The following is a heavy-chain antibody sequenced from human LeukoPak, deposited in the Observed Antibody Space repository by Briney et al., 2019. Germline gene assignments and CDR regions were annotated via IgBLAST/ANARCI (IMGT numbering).Heavy chain of an antibody. Sequence: PSETLSLTCTVSGGSISSTNNYWAWIRQPPGKGLEWIGSISYSGSTNYNPSLKSRVTISVDTSKNQFSLKLSSVTAADTAVYYCARGRVLRSSYRGPSPRINDYWGQGTLVTVSS. CDR3: ARGRVLRSSYRGPSPRINDY. CDR1: GGSISSTNNY. D-gene: IGHD1-26*01. J-gene: IGHJ4*02. V-gene: IGHV4-39*07. CDR2: ISYSGST.